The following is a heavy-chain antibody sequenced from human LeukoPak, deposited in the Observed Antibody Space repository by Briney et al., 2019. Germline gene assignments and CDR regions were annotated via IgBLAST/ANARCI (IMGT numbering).Heavy chain of an antibody. V-gene: IGHV1-69*13. J-gene: IGHJ4*02. CDR2: IVPMFNTT. D-gene: IGHD3-10*01. CDR3: ATPPSGDGGSFDY. CDR1: GGTFSTYA. Sequence: SVKVSCKSSGGTFSTYAISWVRQAPGQGLEWMGGIVPMFNTTTYAQKSQGRVTITADESTSTAYMELSSLRSDDTAVYYCATPPSGDGGSFDYWGQGTLVTVSS.